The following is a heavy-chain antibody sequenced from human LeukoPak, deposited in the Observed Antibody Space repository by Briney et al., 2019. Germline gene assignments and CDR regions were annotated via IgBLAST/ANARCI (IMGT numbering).Heavy chain of an antibody. Sequence: GGSLRLSCAASGFTFSSYWISWVRQAPGKGLEWVANIKQDGSEKYYVDSVKGRFTISRDNAKNSLFLQMNSLRAEDTAVYYCAAVVERGYSGYDFDYWGQGTLVTVSS. CDR3: AAVVERGYSGYDFDY. D-gene: IGHD5-12*01. V-gene: IGHV3-7*01. CDR2: IKQDGSEK. J-gene: IGHJ4*02. CDR1: GFTFSSYW.